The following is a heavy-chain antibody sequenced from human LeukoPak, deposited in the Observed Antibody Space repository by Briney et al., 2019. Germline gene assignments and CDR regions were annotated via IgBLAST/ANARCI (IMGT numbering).Heavy chain of an antibody. CDR2: INHSGST. D-gene: IGHD6-13*01. J-gene: IGHJ5*02. V-gene: IGHV4-34*01. CDR3: ARGLGAAAGNNWFDP. Sequence: SETLSLTCAVYGGSFSGYYWSWIRQPPGKGLEWIGEINHSGSTNYNPSLKSRVTISVDTSKNQFSLKLSSVTAADTAVYYCARGLGAAAGNNWFDPWGQGTLVTVSS. CDR1: GGSFSGYY.